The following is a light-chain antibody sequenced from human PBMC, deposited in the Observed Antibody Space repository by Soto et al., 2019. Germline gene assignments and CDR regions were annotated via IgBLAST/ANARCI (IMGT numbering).Light chain of an antibody. CDR1: SSDIGKYNL. CDR2: EGS. J-gene: IGLJ2*01. V-gene: IGLV2-23*01. CDR3: CSYAGGSTLL. Sequence: QSVLTQSASVSGSPGKSITISCTGTSSDIGKYNLVSWYQQRPGKAPKLMIYEGSKRPSGVSNRFSGSKSGNTASLTISGVQVEDEADYYCCSYAGGSTLLFGGGTKLTVL.